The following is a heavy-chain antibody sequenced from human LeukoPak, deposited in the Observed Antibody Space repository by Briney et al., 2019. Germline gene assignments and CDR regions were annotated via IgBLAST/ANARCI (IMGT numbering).Heavy chain of an antibody. CDR2: ISSSSSYI. CDR3: ARGYYGSGSYYKY. Sequence: GGSLRLSCAASGFTFSSYSMNWVRQAPGKGLEWVSSISSSSSYIYYADSVKGRFTISRDNAKNSLYLQMNSLRAEGTAVYYCARGYYGSGSYYKYWGQGTLVTVSS. J-gene: IGHJ4*02. CDR1: GFTFSSYS. D-gene: IGHD3-10*01. V-gene: IGHV3-21*01.